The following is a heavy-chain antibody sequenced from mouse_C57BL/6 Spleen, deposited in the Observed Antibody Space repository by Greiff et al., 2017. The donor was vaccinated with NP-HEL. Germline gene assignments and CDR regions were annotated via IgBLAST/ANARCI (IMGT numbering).Heavy chain of an antibody. V-gene: IGHV1-80*01. Sequence: QVQLQQSGAELVKPGASVKLSCKASGYTFSSYWMNWVKQRPGKGLEWIGHIYPGDGDTNYNGKFKVKATLTADTSSSTAYMQLSSLTSEDSEVDCCARSRYDYGAMDYWGQGTSVTVSS. J-gene: IGHJ4*01. CDR1: GYTFSSYW. CDR3: ARSRYDYGAMDY. CDR2: IYPGDGDT. D-gene: IGHD2-4*01.